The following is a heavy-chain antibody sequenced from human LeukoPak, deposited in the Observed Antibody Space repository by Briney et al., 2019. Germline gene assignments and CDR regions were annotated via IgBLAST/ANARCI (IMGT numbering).Heavy chain of an antibody. CDR3: ARDSPESVGPHNYDFWSGQNWFDP. Sequence: GASVKVSCKASGYTFTSYYMHWVRQAPGQGLEWMGIINPSGGSTSYAQKFQGRVTMTRDTSTSTVYMELSSLRSEDTAVYYCARDSPESVGPHNYDFWSGQNWFDPWGQGTLVTVSS. CDR1: GYTFTSYY. V-gene: IGHV1-46*01. D-gene: IGHD3-3*01. CDR2: INPSGGST. J-gene: IGHJ5*02.